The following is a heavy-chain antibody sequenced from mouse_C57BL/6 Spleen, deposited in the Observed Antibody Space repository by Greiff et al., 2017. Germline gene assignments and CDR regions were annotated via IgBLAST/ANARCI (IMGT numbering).Heavy chain of an antibody. CDR2: IWSGGST. V-gene: IGHV2-2*01. Sequence: VQLQQSGPGLVQPSQSLSITCTVSGFSLTSYGVHWVRQSPGKGLEWLGVIWSGGSTDYNAAFISRLSISKDNSKSQVFFKMNSLQADDTAIYYCARLYYDYDRYYFDYWGQGTTLTVSS. CDR3: ARLYYDYDRYYFDY. CDR1: GFSLTSYG. J-gene: IGHJ2*01. D-gene: IGHD2-4*01.